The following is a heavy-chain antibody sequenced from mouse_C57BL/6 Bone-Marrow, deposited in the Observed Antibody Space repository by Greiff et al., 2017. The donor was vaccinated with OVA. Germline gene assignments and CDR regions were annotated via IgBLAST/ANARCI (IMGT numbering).Heavy chain of an antibody. Sequence: EVKLVESGGDFVKPGGSLKLSCAASGFTFSSYGMSWVRQTPDKRLEWVATISSGGSYTYYPDSVKGRFTISRDNATNTLYLQMSSLKSEDTAMYYYTRHDTTVVARYFDVWGTGTTVTVSS. D-gene: IGHD1-1*01. J-gene: IGHJ1*03. CDR3: TRHDTTVVARYFDV. V-gene: IGHV5-6*01. CDR1: GFTFSSYG. CDR2: ISSGGSYT.